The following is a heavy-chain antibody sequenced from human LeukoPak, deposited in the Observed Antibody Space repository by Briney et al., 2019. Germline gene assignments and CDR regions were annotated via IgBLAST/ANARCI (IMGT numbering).Heavy chain of an antibody. Sequence: GASVKVSCKASGYTVTGYYMNWVRQAPGQGLGWMGGMNPNSGGTNYAHKFQGWVTMTRDTSISTAYMGLSRLRSDDTAVYYCARGKYRANSESYELFDYWGQGTLVTVSS. CDR2: MNPNSGGT. J-gene: IGHJ4*02. D-gene: IGHD3-16*01. V-gene: IGHV1-2*04. CDR1: GYTVTGYY. CDR3: ARGKYRANSESYELFDY.